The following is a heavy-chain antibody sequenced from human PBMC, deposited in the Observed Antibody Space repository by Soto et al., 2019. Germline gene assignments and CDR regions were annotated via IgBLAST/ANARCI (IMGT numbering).Heavy chain of an antibody. Sequence: QVQLVQSGAEVKKPGASVKVSCKASGYTFTDYYIHWVRQAPGQGLEWMGMIKPSGGSTDYAQKFRGRVTMTRDTSTGRVYMELSSLRSEDTAVYYCARPPFPGCINAVCYPFDYWGQGTLVTVSS. CDR1: GYTFTDYY. CDR2: IKPSGGST. J-gene: IGHJ4*02. CDR3: ARPPFPGCINAVCYPFDY. V-gene: IGHV1-46*01. D-gene: IGHD2-8*01.